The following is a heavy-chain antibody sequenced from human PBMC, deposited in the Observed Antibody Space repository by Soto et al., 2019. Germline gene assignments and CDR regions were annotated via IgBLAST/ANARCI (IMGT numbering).Heavy chain of an antibody. V-gene: IGHV4-61*01. J-gene: IGHJ6*02. D-gene: IGHD3-9*01. CDR1: GDTISTGCYS. CDR2: IYYSGIT. CDR3: VRGYYDILTGWSYGMDV. Sequence: SETLSLTCGVSGDTISTGCYSWAWIRQPPGKGLEWIEYIYYSGITDYNPSLKSRVIISVDTSKNQFSLKLSSVTAADTAVYYCVRGYYDILTGWSYGMDVWGQRTTVTVSS.